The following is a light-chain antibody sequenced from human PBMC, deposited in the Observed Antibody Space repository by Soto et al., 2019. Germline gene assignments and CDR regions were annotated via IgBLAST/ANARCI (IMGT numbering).Light chain of an antibody. CDR2: FAS. J-gene: IGKJ2*01. CDR1: QSVSSK. CDR3: QQYNNWPHT. Sequence: EIVMTQSPATLSVSPGERATLSCRASQSVSSKLAWFQQKPGQAPRLLIYFASTRATDIPARFSGSGSGTEFTLTISSLQSEDFAFYYCQQYNNWPHTVGQGTKLEIK. V-gene: IGKV3-15*01.